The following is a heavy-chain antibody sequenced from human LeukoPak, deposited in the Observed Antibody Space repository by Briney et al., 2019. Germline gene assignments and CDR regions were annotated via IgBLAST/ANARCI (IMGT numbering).Heavy chain of an antibody. D-gene: IGHD1-26*01. J-gene: IGHJ4*02. CDR1: GYTFTGYY. V-gene: IGHV1-2*02. CDR2: INPNSGGT. Sequence: GASVKVSCKASGYTFTGYYMYWVRQAPGQGLEWMGWINPNSGGTNYAQKFQGRVTMTRDTSISTAYMELSRLRPDDTAVYYCARDLGSGRAPLFDYWGQGTLVTVSS. CDR3: ARDLGSGRAPLFDY.